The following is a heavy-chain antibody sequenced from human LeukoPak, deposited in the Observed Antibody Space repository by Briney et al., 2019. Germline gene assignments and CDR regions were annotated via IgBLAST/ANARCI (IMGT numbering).Heavy chain of an antibody. CDR3: ARAPHLGSSWFADAFDI. J-gene: IGHJ3*02. D-gene: IGHD6-13*01. CDR2: ISSSSSYI. Sequence: GGSLRLSCAASGFAFSSYSRNWVRQAPGKGLEWVSSISSSSSYIYYPDPVKGRFTISRDNAKNSLYLQMNSLRAEDTAVYYCARAPHLGSSWFADAFDIWGQGTMVTVSS. V-gene: IGHV3-21*01. CDR1: GFAFSSYS.